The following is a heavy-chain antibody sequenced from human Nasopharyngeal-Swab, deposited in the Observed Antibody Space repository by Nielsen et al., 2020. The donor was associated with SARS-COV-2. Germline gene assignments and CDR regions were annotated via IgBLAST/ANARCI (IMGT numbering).Heavy chain of an antibody. D-gene: IGHD2-15*01. Sequence: SETLSLTCAVYGGSFSGYYWSWIRQPPGKGLEWIGEINHSGSTNYNPSLKSRVTISVDTSKNQLSLKLSSVTAAHTAVYYCAALKYCSGGSCYSFHTVGAFDIWGQGTMVIVSS. CDR3: AALKYCSGGSCYSFHTVGAFDI. CDR1: GGSFSGYY. V-gene: IGHV4-34*01. J-gene: IGHJ3*02. CDR2: INHSGST.